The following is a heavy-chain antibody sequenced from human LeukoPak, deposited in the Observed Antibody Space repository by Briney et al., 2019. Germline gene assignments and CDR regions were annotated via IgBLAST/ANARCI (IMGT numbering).Heavy chain of an antibody. V-gene: IGHV4-30-4*07. D-gene: IGHD5-18*01. CDR1: GGSISSGGYS. CDR3: ARDGYSYGYCDY. Sequence: SETLSLTCAVSGGSISSGGYSWSWIRQPPGKGLEWIGYIYYSGSTYYNPSLKSRVTISVDTSKNQFSLKLSSVTAADTAVYYCARDGYSYGYCDYWGQGTLVTVSS. J-gene: IGHJ4*02. CDR2: IYYSGST.